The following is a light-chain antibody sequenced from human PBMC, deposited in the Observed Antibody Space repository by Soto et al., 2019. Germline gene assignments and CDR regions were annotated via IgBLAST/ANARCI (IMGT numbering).Light chain of an antibody. CDR2: DAS. CDR1: QSISSW. J-gene: IGKJ1*01. V-gene: IGKV1-5*01. Sequence: DIRMTQCPSTLSASVGDRVTITCRASQSISSWLAWYQQKPGKDPKLLIYDASSLESGVPSRSSGSGSGTELTLTIRRLQPDDFATYYCQQYNSYWTFGQGTKVDI. CDR3: QQYNSYWT.